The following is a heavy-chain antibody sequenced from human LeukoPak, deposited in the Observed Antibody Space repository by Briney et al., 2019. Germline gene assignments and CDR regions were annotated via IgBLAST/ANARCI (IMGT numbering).Heavy chain of an antibody. CDR1: GFTFSSYS. CDR3: ARDHRGFGTYYMDV. J-gene: IGHJ6*03. CDR2: ISSSSSYI. Sequence: GGSLRLSCAASGFTFSSYSMNWVRQAPGKGLEWVSSISSSSSYIYYADSVKGRFTISRDNAKNSLYLQMNSLRAEDTAVYYCARDHRGFGTYYMDVWGKGTTVTVSS. D-gene: IGHD3-10*01. V-gene: IGHV3-21*01.